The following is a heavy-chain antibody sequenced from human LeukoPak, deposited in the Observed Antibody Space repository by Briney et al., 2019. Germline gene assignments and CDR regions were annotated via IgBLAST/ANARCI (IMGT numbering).Heavy chain of an antibody. CDR2: ISSSSSYI. D-gene: IGHD3-10*01. CDR1: GFTFSSYS. Sequence: KPGGSLRLSCAASGFTFSSYSMNWVRQAPGKGLEWVSSISSSSSYIYYADSVKGRFTISRDNAKNTLYLQMNSLRVEDTAVYNCAKDIRGSTSYGWLDPWGQGTLVTVSS. CDR3: AKDIRGSTSYGWLDP. J-gene: IGHJ5*02. V-gene: IGHV3-21*04.